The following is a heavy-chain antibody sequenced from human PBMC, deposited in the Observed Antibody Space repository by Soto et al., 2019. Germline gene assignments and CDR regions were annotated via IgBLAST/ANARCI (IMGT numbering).Heavy chain of an antibody. D-gene: IGHD5-18*01. J-gene: IGHJ4*02. V-gene: IGHV4-39*01. Sequence: SETLSLTCTFSGGSVSSGRYYLDWIRQPPGKGLEWIGNIYYRGSTYYNLSLKSRVTISVDTSKNQFSLKLTSVTAADTAMYYCATSDTAMVDHWGQGMLVTVSS. CDR1: GGSVSSGRYY. CDR2: IYYRGST. CDR3: ATSDTAMVDH.